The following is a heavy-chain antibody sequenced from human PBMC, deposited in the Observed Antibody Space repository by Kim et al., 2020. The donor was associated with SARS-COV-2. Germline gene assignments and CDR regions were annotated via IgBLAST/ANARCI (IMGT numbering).Heavy chain of an antibody. J-gene: IGHJ4*02. CDR3: ARVLNYYDSSGYYCPGGVTFDY. D-gene: IGHD3-22*01. V-gene: IGHV1-18*04. CDR1: GYTFTSYG. CDR2: ISAYNGNT. Sequence: ASVKVSCKASGYTFTSYGISWVRQAPGQGLEWMGWISAYNGNTNYAQKLQGRVTMTTDTSTSTAYMELRSLRSDDTAVYYCARVLNYYDSSGYYCPGGVTFDYWGQGTLVTVSS.